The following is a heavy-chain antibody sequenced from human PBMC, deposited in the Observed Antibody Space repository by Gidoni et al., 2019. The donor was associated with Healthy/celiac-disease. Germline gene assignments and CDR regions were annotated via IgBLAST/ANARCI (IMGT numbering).Heavy chain of an antibody. CDR1: GVTFSSYA. CDR2: IIPILGTA. Sequence: QVQLVQSGAEVKKPGSSVKLSCKASGVTFSSYAISWVRQDPGQGLEWMGGIIPILGTANYAQKFQGRVTITADESTSTAYMELSSLRSEDTAVYYCARRAVYDFWSGYYEDYYYYMDVWGKGTTVTVSS. CDR3: ARRAVYDFWSGYYEDYYYYMDV. D-gene: IGHD3-3*01. V-gene: IGHV1-69*01. J-gene: IGHJ6*03.